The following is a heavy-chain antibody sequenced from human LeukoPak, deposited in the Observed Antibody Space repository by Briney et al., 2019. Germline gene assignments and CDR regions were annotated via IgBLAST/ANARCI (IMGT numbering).Heavy chain of an antibody. V-gene: IGHV3-23*01. D-gene: IGHD6-13*01. CDR2: ISGSGGST. CDR3: ARGERYSSSDVGLDY. Sequence: PGGSLRLSCAASGFTFSSYAMSWVRQAPGKGLEWVSAISGSGGSTYYADSVKGRFTISRDNAKNSLYLQMNSLRAEDTAVYYCARGERYSSSDVGLDYWGQGTLVTVSS. J-gene: IGHJ4*02. CDR1: GFTFSSYA.